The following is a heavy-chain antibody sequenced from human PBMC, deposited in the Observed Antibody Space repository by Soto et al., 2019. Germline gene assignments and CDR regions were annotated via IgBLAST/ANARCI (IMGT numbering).Heavy chain of an antibody. CDR2: IYYSGST. J-gene: IGHJ4*02. Sequence: PSETLSLTCTVSGGSISSGDYYWSWIRQPPGKGLEWIGYIYYSGSTYYNPSLKSRVTISVDTSKNQFSLKLSSVTAADTAVYYCARDGVYAAFDYWGQGTLVTVSS. V-gene: IGHV4-30-4*01. CDR1: GGSISSGDYY. CDR3: ARDGVYAAFDY. D-gene: IGHD2-8*01.